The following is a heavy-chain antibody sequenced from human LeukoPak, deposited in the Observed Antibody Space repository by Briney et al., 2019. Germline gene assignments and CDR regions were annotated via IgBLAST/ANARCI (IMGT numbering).Heavy chain of an antibody. CDR3: ARERAGGLSPPFDY. Sequence: QPGGSLRLSCAASGFTFSSYSMNWVRQAPGKGLEWVSYISSSSSTIYYADSVKGRFTISRDNAKNSLYLQMNSLRAEDTAVYYCARERAGGLSPPFDYWGQGTLVTVSS. D-gene: IGHD2/OR15-2a*01. CDR1: GFTFSSYS. J-gene: IGHJ4*02. CDR2: ISSSSSTI. V-gene: IGHV3-48*04.